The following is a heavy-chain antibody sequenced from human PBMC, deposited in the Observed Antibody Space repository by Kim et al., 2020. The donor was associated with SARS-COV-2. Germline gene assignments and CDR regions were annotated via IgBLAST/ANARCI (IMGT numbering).Heavy chain of an antibody. J-gene: IGHJ6*02. CDR2: ISSSSSTI. D-gene: IGHD5-12*01. V-gene: IGHV3-48*02. CDR1: GFTFSSYS. CDR3: ARDRYSGYGMDTYYYYGMDV. Sequence: GGSLRLSCAASGFTFSSYSMNWVRQAPGKGLEWVSYISSSSSTIYYADSVKGRFTISRDNAKNSLYLQMNSLRDEDTAVYYCARDRYSGYGMDTYYYYGMDVWGQGTTVTVSS.